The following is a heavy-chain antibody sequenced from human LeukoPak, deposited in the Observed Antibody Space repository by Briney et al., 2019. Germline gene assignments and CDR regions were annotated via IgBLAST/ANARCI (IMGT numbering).Heavy chain of an antibody. J-gene: IGHJ4*02. CDR1: GGSISSYY. CDR2: IYYGGST. CDR3: ARALYDSSGYYQGDFDY. Sequence: SETLSLTCTVSGGSISSYYWNWIRQPPGKGLEWIGYIYYGGSTNYNPSLKSRVTISMDPSKNHFSLKLSSVTAADTAVYYCARALYDSSGYYQGDFDYWGQGTPVTVSS. V-gene: IGHV4-59*08. D-gene: IGHD3-22*01.